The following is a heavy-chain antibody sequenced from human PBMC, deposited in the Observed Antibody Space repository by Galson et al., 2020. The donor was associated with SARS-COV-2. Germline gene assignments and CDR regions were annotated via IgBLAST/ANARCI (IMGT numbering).Heavy chain of an antibody. V-gene: IGHV1-18*01. Sequence: APVKVSCKASGYTFNTFGISWVRQAPGQGPERMGWISEYDDNTKYSQKVQDRVTFTTDTSTTTAYMELRSLRSDDTAVYYCARDAGWLLNYGMDVWGQGTTVTVSS. CDR2: ISEYDDNT. D-gene: IGHD3-9*01. CDR3: ARDAGWLLNYGMDV. J-gene: IGHJ6*02. CDR1: GYTFNTFG.